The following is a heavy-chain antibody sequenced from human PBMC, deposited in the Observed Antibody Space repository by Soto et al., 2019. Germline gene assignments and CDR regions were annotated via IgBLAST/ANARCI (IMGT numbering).Heavy chain of an antibody. J-gene: IGHJ6*02. CDR2: ISHDGSNK. V-gene: IGHV3-30-3*01. Sequence: QVQLVESGGGVVQPGRSLRLSCAASGFTFSSYAMHWVRQAPGKGLEWVAVISHDGSNKYYADSVKGRFTISRDNSKNTLYLQMNSLRAEDTAVYYCARAPCGGGSCYSDYYYGMDVWGQGTTVTVSS. D-gene: IGHD2-15*01. CDR3: ARAPCGGGSCYSDYYYGMDV. CDR1: GFTFSSYA.